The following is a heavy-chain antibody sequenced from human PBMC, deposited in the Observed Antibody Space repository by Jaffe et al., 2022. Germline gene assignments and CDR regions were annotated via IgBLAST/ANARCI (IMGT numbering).Heavy chain of an antibody. J-gene: IGHJ3*02. CDR3: AHTLSLYDILTGYYKGSAFDI. V-gene: IGHV2-5*02. D-gene: IGHD3-9*01. CDR1: GFSLSTSGVG. CDR2: IYWDDDK. Sequence: QITLKESGPTLVKPTQTLTLTCTFSGFSLSTSGVGVGWIRQPPGKALEWLALIYWDDDKRYSPSLKSRLTITKDTSKNQVVLTMTNMDPVDTATYYCAHTLSLYDILTGYYKGSAFDIWGQGTMVTVSS.